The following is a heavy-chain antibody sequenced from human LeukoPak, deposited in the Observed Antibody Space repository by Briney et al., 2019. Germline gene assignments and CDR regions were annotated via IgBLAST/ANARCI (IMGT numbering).Heavy chain of an antibody. V-gene: IGHV4-61*02. CDR2: IYTSGST. CDR1: GGSISSGSYY. CDR3: ARFTPQGYGWGGYNRFDP. J-gene: IGHJ5*02. D-gene: IGHD3-16*01. Sequence: SQTLSLTCTVSGGSISSGSYYWSWIRQPAGKGLEWIGRIYTSGSTNYNPSLKSRVTISVDTSKNQFSLKLSSVTAADTAVYYCARFTPQGYGWGGYNRFDPWGQGTLVTVSS.